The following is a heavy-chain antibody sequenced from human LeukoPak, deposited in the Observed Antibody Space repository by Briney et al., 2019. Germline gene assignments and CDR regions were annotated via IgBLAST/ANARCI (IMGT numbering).Heavy chain of an antibody. V-gene: IGHV4-34*01. CDR3: ARASDWSVDY. CDR2: INHSGST. Sequence: SETLSLTCAVYGGSFSGYYWSWIRQPPGKGLEWIGEINHSGSTNYNPSLKSRVTISVDTSKNQFSLKLSSVTAADTAVYYCARASDWSVDYRGQGTLVTVSS. D-gene: IGHD3-9*01. J-gene: IGHJ4*02. CDR1: GGSFSGYY.